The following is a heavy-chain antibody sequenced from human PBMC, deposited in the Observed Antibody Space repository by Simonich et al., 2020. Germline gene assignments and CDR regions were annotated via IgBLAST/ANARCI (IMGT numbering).Heavy chain of an antibody. J-gene: IGHJ3*02. D-gene: IGHD1-1*01. Sequence: QVQLQQWGAGLLKPSETLSLTCAVYGGSFSGYYWSWVRQPPGKGLEWIGEIKHSGSTHYNPSLKSRVTISVDTSKNQFSRKLSSVTAADTAVYYCARGKGWKNAFDIWGQGTMVTVSS. CDR1: GGSFSGYY. CDR3: ARGKGWKNAFDI. V-gene: IGHV4-34*01. CDR2: IKHSGST.